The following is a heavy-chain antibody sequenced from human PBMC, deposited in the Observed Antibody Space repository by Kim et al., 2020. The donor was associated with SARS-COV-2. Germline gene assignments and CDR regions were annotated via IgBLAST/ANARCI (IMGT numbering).Heavy chain of an antibody. V-gene: IGHV5-51*01. Sequence: GESLKISCKGSGYSFTSYWIGWVRQMPGKGLEWMGIIYPGDSDTRYSPSFQGQVTISADKSISTAYLQWSSLKASDTAMYYCARHRGSGSYYVAFDIWGQGTMVTVSS. CDR3: ARHRGSGSYYVAFDI. CDR1: GYSFTSYW. D-gene: IGHD1-26*01. CDR2: IYPGDSDT. J-gene: IGHJ3*02.